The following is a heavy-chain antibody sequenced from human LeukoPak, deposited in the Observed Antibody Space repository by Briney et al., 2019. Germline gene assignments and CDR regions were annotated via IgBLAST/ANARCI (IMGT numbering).Heavy chain of an antibody. J-gene: IGHJ4*02. CDR3: AKRGNYYDSSGSSFDY. D-gene: IGHD3-22*01. CDR2: ISSSSSYI. CDR1: GFTFSSYS. V-gene: IGHV3-21*01. Sequence: PGGSLRLSCAASGFTFSSYSMNWVRQAPGKGLEWVSSISSSSSYIYYADSVKGRFTISGDNAKNSLYLQMNSLRAEDTAVYYCAKRGNYYDSSGSSFDYWGQGTLVTVSS.